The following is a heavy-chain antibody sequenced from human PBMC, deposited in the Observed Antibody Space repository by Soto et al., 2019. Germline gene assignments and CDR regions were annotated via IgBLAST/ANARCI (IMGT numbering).Heavy chain of an antibody. J-gene: IGHJ5*02. V-gene: IGHV3-11*01. CDR3: ARDRLPMVVVVMGWFDP. D-gene: IGHD3-22*01. Sequence: GSLRLSCAASGFTFSSYAMSWIRQAPGKGLEWISYISGSGNTIYYADSVKGRFIISRDNAKNSLFLQMNSLRADDTAVYYCARDRLPMVVVVMGWFDPWGQGTLVTVSS. CDR2: ISGSGNTI. CDR1: GFTFSSYA.